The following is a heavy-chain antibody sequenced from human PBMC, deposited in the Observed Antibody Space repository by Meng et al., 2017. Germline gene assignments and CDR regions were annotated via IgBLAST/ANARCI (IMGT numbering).Heavy chain of an antibody. J-gene: IGHJ4*02. CDR2: NNHSGST. Sequence: LQNVDCGVFQASETLSATGAVYGCSVSGYYGRWMRQPPGKGLEWIGENNHSGSTNYNPSLKSRVTISVDTSKNQFSLKLSSVTAADTAVYYCARGTRGYSYGNDYWGQGTLVTVSS. V-gene: IGHV4-34*01. CDR1: GCSVSGYY. CDR3: ARGTRGYSYGNDY. D-gene: IGHD5-18*01.